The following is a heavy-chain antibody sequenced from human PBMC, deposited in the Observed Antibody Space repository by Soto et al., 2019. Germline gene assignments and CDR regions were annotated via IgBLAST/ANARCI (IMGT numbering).Heavy chain of an antibody. J-gene: IGHJ4*02. D-gene: IGHD3-10*01. Sequence: QVQLQESGPGLVKPSQTLSLTCTVSGGSIRGGDYYWSWFRQHQGKGLEGIGYIFSSGNSFYNPSLKSGVTISVDTSKNQFSLQLSSVTAADTAIYYCARLSSLYYNSDYGGYYFDYWGQGTLVSVSS. CDR1: GGSIRGGDYY. CDR2: IFSSGNS. CDR3: ARLSSLYYNSDYGGYYFDY. V-gene: IGHV4-31*03.